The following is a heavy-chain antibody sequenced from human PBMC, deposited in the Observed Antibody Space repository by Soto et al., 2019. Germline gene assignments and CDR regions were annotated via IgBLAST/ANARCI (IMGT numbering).Heavy chain of an antibody. CDR3: ARGGAGAATLRGLPWLDP. Sequence: EVQLVESGGGLVKPGGSLRLSCAGSGFMFSSYSMNWVRQAPGKGLEWVSSTSSSSGYIYYADSVKGRFTISRDNAKNCRETQMRSRGAAATAVYYCARGGAGAATLRGLPWLDPWGQEALVTVSS. V-gene: IGHV3-21*06. D-gene: IGHD2-15*01. J-gene: IGHJ5*02. CDR1: GFMFSSYS. CDR2: TSSSSGYI.